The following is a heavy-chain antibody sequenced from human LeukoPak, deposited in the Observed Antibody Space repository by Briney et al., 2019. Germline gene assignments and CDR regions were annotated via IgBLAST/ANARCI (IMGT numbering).Heavy chain of an antibody. V-gene: IGHV1-3*01. D-gene: IGHD3-10*01. CDR2: IDAGNGNT. J-gene: IGHJ3*02. CDR3: ARASGGGDAFNI. CDR1: GYTFPTFA. Sequence: ASVKVSCKASGYTFPTFAIQWVRQAPGQGLEWMGWIDAGNGNTKYSQKFQSRVSITRDTSATTAYMELGSLRSEDTAVYYCARASGGGDAFNIWGQGTMVTVSS.